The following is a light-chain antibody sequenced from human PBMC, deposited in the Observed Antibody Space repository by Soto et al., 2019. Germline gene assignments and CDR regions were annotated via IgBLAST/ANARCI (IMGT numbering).Light chain of an antibody. CDR3: SSYTSTSTVV. Sequence: QSALTQPASVSGSPGQSITISCTGTSSDVGGYNYVSWYQHHPGKAPKLMIYDVSNRPSGVSNRFSGSKSDNTASLTISGLQAEDESDYYCSSYTSTSTVVFVGGTKVTVL. V-gene: IGLV2-14*03. CDR1: SSDVGGYNY. J-gene: IGLJ2*01. CDR2: DVS.